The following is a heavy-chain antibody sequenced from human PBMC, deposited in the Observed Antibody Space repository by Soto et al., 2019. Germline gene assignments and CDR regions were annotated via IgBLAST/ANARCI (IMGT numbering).Heavy chain of an antibody. CDR1: GGSISSYY. CDR3: ARRKATFGTDC. J-gene: IGHJ4*02. Sequence: QVQLQESGPGLVKPSETLSLTCTVSGGSISSYYWTWIRQPPGKGLEWIGYIYYSGSTNYNPSLKSRVTISVDTSKNQFSLKLSSVTAADTAVYYCARRKATFGTDCWGQGTLVTVSS. D-gene: IGHD6-13*01. CDR2: IYYSGST. V-gene: IGHV4-59*08.